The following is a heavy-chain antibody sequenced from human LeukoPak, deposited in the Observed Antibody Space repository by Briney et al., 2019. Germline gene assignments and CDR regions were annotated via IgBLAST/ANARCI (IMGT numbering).Heavy chain of an antibody. J-gene: IGHJ5*02. CDR2: IIPILGIA. Sequence: SVKVSCNASGGTFSSYTISWVRRAPGQGLEWMGRIIPILGIANYAQKFQGRVTITADKSTSTAYTELSSLRSEDTAVYYCARAKKQGTTVTTGWFDPWGQGTLVTVSS. CDR3: ARAKKQGTTVTTGWFDP. D-gene: IGHD4-11*01. V-gene: IGHV1-69*02. CDR1: GGTFSSYT.